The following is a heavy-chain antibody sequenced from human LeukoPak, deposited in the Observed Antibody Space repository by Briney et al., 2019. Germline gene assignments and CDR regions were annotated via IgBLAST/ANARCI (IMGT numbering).Heavy chain of an antibody. CDR3: ARLGWSSSSVAGYYYYMDV. V-gene: IGHV1-2*02. D-gene: IGHD6-6*01. CDR2: INPNSGGT. J-gene: IGHJ6*03. Sequence: GASVKVSCKASGYTFTGYYMHWVRQAPGQGLEWMGWINPNSGGTNYAQKFQGRVTMTRDTSISTAYMELSRLRSDDTAVYYCARLGWSSSSVAGYYYYMDVWGKGTTVTVSS. CDR1: GYTFTGYY.